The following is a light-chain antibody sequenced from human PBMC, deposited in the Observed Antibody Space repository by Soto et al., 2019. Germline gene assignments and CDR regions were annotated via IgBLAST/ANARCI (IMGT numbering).Light chain of an antibody. CDR2: EVI. J-gene: IGLJ1*01. CDR1: SSDVGSYNR. Sequence: QSVLTQPPSVSGSPGQSVAISCTGTSSDVGSYNRVSWYQQPPGAAPKLMIYEVINRPSGVPDRFSGSKSGNTASLTISGLQAEDEADYYCNSYTGSSTYVFGTGTKVTVL. V-gene: IGLV2-18*02. CDR3: NSYTGSSTYV.